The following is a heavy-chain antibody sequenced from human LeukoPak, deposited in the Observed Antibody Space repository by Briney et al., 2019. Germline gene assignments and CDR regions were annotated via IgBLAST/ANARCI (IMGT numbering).Heavy chain of an antibody. CDR3: ARPGEGYYFDY. V-gene: IGHV3-7*01. CDR1: GFTFSSYW. CDR2: IRQDGGEK. J-gene: IGHJ4*02. Sequence: GGSLILSCEVSGFTFSSYWMNWVRQAPGKGLEWVASIRQDGGEKSYVDSVKGRFTIPRDNSRNSLYLQMTSLRAEDTAVYYCARPGEGYYFDYWGQGTLVTVSS.